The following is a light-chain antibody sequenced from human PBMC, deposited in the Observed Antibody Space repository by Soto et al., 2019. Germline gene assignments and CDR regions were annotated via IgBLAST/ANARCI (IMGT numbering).Light chain of an antibody. CDR1: HGIGNF. J-gene: IGKJ1*01. CDR2: AAS. CDR3: QKYDSAPPT. Sequence: DIQMTQSPSSLSASVGDRVTITCRASHGIGNFLAWYQQKPGKVPKLLIYAASTLQSGVPSRFSGSGSGTDFTLTISSLQPADVATYYCQKYDSAPPTFGQGTMVETK. V-gene: IGKV1-27*01.